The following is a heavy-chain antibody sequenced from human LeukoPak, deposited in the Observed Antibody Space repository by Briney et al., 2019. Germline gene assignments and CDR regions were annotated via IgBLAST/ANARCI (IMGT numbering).Heavy chain of an antibody. CDR3: AKVMGGYGGGFDH. J-gene: IGHJ4*02. D-gene: IGHD5-12*01. V-gene: IGHV3-9*01. Sequence: PGRSLRLSCAASGFSFDDYDMHWVRQAPGKGLEWVSGIRWKTGGSDYADSVRGRFTISKDNAKNSLYLQLNSLRVKDTALYYCAKVMGGYGGGFDHWGQGTLVIVSS. CDR1: GFSFDDYD. CDR2: IRWKTGGS.